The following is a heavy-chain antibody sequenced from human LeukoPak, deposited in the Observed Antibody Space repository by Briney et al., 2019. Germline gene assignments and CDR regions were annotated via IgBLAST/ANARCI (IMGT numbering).Heavy chain of an antibody. CDR3: ARSYLPPYYYDSSGYPIDY. D-gene: IGHD3-22*01. V-gene: IGHV3-7*01. J-gene: IGHJ4*02. CDR1: GFTFSSVW. Sequence: GGSLRLSCAASGFTFSSVWMSWVRQAPGKGLEWVATIKEDGSEKSSVDSVKGRFTISRDNAKNSLYLQMNSLRVEDTAVYYCARSYLPPYYYDSSGYPIDYWGQGTLVTVSS. CDR2: IKEDGSEK.